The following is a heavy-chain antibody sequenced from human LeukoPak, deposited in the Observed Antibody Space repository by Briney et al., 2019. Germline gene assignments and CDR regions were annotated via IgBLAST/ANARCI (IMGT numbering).Heavy chain of an antibody. D-gene: IGHD3-22*01. J-gene: IGHJ4*02. CDR3: ATGKHDSSGYYYFY. V-gene: IGHV1-69-2*01. CDR1: GYTFTDYY. Sequence: ATVKISCKVSGYTFTDYYMHWVQQAPGKGLEWMGLVDPEDGETIYAEKFQGRVTITADTSTDTAYMELSSLRSEDTAVYYCATGKHDSSGYYYFYWGQGTLVTVSS. CDR2: VDPEDGET.